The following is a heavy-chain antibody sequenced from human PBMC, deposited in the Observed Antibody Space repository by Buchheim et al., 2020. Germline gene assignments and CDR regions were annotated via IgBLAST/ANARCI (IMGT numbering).Heavy chain of an antibody. CDR1: GFTFSSYS. Sequence: EVQLVESGGGLVQPGGSLRLSCAASGFTFSSYSMNWVRQAPGKGLEWVSYISSSSSTIYYADSVKGRFTISRDNAKNSLYLQMNSLRAEDTAVYYCARDTEFTVTDGDYFDYWGQGTL. CDR2: ISSSSSTI. J-gene: IGHJ4*02. V-gene: IGHV3-48*01. CDR3: ARDTEFTVTDGDYFDY. D-gene: IGHD4-11*01.